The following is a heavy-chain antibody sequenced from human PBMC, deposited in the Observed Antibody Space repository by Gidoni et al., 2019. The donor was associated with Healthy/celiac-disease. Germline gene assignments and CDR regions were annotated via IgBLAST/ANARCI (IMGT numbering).Heavy chain of an antibody. J-gene: IGHJ4*02. Sequence: QITLKESGPTLVKPTQTLTLTCTFSGFSLSPSGVGVGWIRQPPGKALELLALIYWDDDKRYSPSLKSRLTITKDTSKNQVVLTMTNMDPVDTATYYCAHLYYDFWSGSSYKNFDYWGQGTLVTVSS. CDR1: GFSLSPSGVG. V-gene: IGHV2-5*02. D-gene: IGHD3-3*01. CDR3: AHLYYDFWSGSSYKNFDY. CDR2: IYWDDDK.